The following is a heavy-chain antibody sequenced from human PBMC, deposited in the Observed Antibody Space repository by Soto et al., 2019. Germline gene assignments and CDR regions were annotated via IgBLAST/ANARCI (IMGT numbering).Heavy chain of an antibody. CDR2: INPGDGST. J-gene: IGHJ4*02. CDR1: GYTFTSYY. CDR3: ARDDSGFSGSHYIDYFNY. Sequence: ASVKVSCKTSGYTFTSYYMHWVRQAPGQGLEWMGIINPGDGSTYYAQNFQGRVTFTRDTSAGTVYMQLSSLTSEDTAVYYCARDDSGFSGSHYIDYFNYWGQGALVTVSS. V-gene: IGHV1-46*01. D-gene: IGHD1-26*01.